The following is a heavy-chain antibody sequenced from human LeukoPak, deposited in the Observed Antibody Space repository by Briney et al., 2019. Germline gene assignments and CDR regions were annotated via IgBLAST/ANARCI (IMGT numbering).Heavy chain of an antibody. Sequence: ASVKVSCKASGYTFTYRYLHWVRQASGQALEWMGWITPFNGNTNYAQKFQDRVTITRDRSMSTAYMELSSLRSEDTAMYYCAIFSGDGYNSEVSFDYWGQGTLVTVSS. CDR3: AIFSGDGYNSEVSFDY. D-gene: IGHD5-24*01. V-gene: IGHV1-45*02. CDR2: ITPFNGNT. J-gene: IGHJ4*02. CDR1: GYTFTYRY.